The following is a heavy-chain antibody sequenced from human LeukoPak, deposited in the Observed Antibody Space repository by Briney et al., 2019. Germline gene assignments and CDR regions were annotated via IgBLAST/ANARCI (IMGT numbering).Heavy chain of an antibody. CDR2: ISAYNGNT. D-gene: IGHD2-21*02. Sequence: GASVKVSCKASGYTFTSYGISWVRQAPGQGLEWMGWISAYNGNTNYAQKLQGRVTMTTDTSMSTAYMELRSLRSDDTAVYYCARERCGGDCYSSYYYYGMDVWGQGTTVTVSS. J-gene: IGHJ6*02. CDR3: ARERCGGDCYSSYYYYGMDV. V-gene: IGHV1-18*01. CDR1: GYTFTSYG.